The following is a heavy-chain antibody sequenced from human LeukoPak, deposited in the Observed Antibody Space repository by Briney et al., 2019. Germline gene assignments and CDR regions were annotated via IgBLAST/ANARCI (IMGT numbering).Heavy chain of an antibody. D-gene: IGHD2-21*02. CDR2: ISSDGISK. V-gene: IGHV3-74*01. CDR1: GFTLSSYR. J-gene: IGHJ6*03. CDR3: VREVGHIIVVTGTLDQFYYYMDV. Sequence: PGGSLRLSCAASGFTLSSYRMNWVRQAPGKWLGWLSRISSDGISKTYAESVKGRFTIFRDNAKNTLYLEVNSLRAEDTAVYDCVREVGHIIVVTGTLDQFYYYMDVWLKGTTVSVCS.